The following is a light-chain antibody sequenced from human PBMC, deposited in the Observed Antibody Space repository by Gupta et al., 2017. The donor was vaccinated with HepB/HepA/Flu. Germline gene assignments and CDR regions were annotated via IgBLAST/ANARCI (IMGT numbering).Light chain of an antibody. CDR1: SGSIATNY. CDR3: QSYDDTNWV. CDR2: EDS. V-gene: IGLV6-57*02. J-gene: IGLJ3*02. Sequence: NLMLTQPHSVSESPGKTVTISCTGSSGSIATNYVQWYQQRPGSAPTTVIYEDSERPSGVPDRFSGYIDRSSNSASLTISGLKTEDEADYYCQSYDDTNWVFGGGTKLTVL.